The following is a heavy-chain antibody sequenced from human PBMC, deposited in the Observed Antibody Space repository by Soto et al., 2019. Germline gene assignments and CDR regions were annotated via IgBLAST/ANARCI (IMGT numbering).Heavy chain of an antibody. V-gene: IGHV3-30*18. D-gene: IGHD6-19*01. CDR2: VSHDGRNT. CDR1: GFTFSDYA. Sequence: VQLVESGGGVVQPGRSLRLSCAASGFTFSDYAMHWVRQAPGKGLEWGAVVSHDGRNTHYADSVKGRFTISRDRSQNTVSLEMTSLRAEDTAVYYCAKGGRQWLVTSDFNYWGQGALVTVSS. CDR3: AKGGRQWLVTSDFNY. J-gene: IGHJ4*02.